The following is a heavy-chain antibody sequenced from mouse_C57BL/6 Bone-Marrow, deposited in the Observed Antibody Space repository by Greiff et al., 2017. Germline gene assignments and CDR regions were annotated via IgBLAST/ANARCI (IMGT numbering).Heavy chain of an antibody. CDR1: GYTFTDYY. V-gene: IGHV1-26*01. Sequence: EVQLQQSGPELVKPGASVKISCKASGYTFTDYYMNWVKQSHGKSLEWIGDINPNNGGTSYNQKFKGKATLTVDKSSSTAYMELRNLTSEDSAVYYCARECFIYYYGMDYWGQGTSVTVSS. D-gene: IGHD1-2*01. CDR2: INPNNGGT. J-gene: IGHJ4*01. CDR3: ARECFIYYYGMDY.